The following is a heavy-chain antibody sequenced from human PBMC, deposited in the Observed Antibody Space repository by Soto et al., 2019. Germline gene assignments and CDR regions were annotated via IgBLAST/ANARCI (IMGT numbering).Heavy chain of an antibody. J-gene: IGHJ5*02. Sequence: GGSLRLSCAASGFTFSSYEMNCVRQAPGKGMEWVSYISSSGSTIYYADSVKGRFAISRDNAQNSLYLQMNSLRAEDTAVYYCASLVIAARPGNWFDPWGQGTLVTVSS. CDR3: ASLVIAARPGNWFDP. CDR1: GFTFSSYE. CDR2: ISSSGSTI. D-gene: IGHD6-6*01. V-gene: IGHV3-48*03.